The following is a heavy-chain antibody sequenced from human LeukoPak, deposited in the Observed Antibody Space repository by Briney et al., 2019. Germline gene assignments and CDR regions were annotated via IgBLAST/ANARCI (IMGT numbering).Heavy chain of an antibody. CDR3: ARHVRFLEWLSSYYFDY. D-gene: IGHD3-3*01. J-gene: IGHJ4*02. Sequence: PSETLSLTCTVSGGTISSSSYYWGWIRQPRGKGLEWIGRIYYSGTTYNNPALKARVTISVATSKSQFSLRLPSVTAADTAVYYCARHVRFLEWLSSYYFDYWGQGTLVTVSS. V-gene: IGHV4-39*01. CDR2: IYYSGTT. CDR1: GGTISSSSYY.